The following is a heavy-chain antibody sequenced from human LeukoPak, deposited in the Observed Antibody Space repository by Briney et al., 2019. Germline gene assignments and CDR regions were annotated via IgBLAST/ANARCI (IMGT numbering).Heavy chain of an antibody. J-gene: IGHJ4*02. CDR3: AKVGTVMANTEYYFDY. CDR2: ISWDGGYV. D-gene: IGHD5-18*01. Sequence: GGSLRLSCAASGFTFDDYAMHWVRQAPGKGLEWVSGISWDGGYVAYADSVKGRFTISRDIAKNSLYLQMYSLRAGDTALYYCAKVGTVMANTEYYFDYWGQGTLVTVSS. CDR1: GFTFDDYA. V-gene: IGHV3-9*01.